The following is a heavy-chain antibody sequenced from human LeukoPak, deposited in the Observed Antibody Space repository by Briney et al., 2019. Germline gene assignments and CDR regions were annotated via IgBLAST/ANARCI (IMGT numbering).Heavy chain of an antibody. J-gene: IGHJ4*02. CDR2: INHSGST. CDR3: VRVGLIVWLRYFDY. Sequence: SETLSLTCAVYGGSFSGYYWSWIRQPPGKGLEWIGEINHSGSTNYNPSLKSRVTISVDTSKNQFSLKLSSVTAADTAVYYCVRVGLIVWLRYFDYWGQGTLVTVSS. CDR1: GGSFSGYY. V-gene: IGHV4-34*01. D-gene: IGHD5-12*01.